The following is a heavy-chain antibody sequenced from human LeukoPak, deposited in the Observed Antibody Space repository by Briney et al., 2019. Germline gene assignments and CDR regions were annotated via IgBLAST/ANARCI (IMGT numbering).Heavy chain of an antibody. D-gene: IGHD3-10*01. CDR1: GFTVSSNY. V-gene: IGHV3-66*01. J-gene: IGHJ6*03. CDR3: AREELLWFGELGSLMDV. CDR2: IYSGGST. Sequence: GGSLRLSCAASGFTVSSNYMSWVRQAPGKGLEWVSVIYSGGSTYYADSVKGRFTISRDNAKNSLYLQMNSLRAEDTAVYYCAREELLWFGELGSLMDVWGKGTTVTISS.